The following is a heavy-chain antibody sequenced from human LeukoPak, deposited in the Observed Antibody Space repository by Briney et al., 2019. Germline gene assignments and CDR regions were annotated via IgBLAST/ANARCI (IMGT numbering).Heavy chain of an antibody. D-gene: IGHD6-13*01. Sequence: GGSLRLSCAASGFTFSSYAMSWVRQAPGKGLEWVSAISGSGGSTYYADSVKGRFTISRDNSKNTLYLQMNSLRAEDTAVYYCAKAGVGVAAAGTAPPFDYWGQGTLVTVSS. CDR3: AKAGVGVAAAGTAPPFDY. CDR1: GFTFSSYA. J-gene: IGHJ4*02. V-gene: IGHV3-23*01. CDR2: ISGSGGST.